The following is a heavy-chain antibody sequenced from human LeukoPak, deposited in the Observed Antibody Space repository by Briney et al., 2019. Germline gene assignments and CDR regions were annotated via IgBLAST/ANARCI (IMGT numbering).Heavy chain of an antibody. CDR1: GFTFSSYW. CDR2: IKQDGSEK. CDR3: ARDPGGQWLVYYFDY. D-gene: IGHD6-19*01. V-gene: IGHV3-7*01. J-gene: IGHJ4*02. Sequence: GGSLRLSCAASGFTFSSYWMSWVRQAPGKGLEWVANIKQDGSEKYYVDSVKGRFTISRDNAKNSLYLQMNSLRAEDTAVYYCARDPGGQWLVYYFDYWGQGTLVTVPS.